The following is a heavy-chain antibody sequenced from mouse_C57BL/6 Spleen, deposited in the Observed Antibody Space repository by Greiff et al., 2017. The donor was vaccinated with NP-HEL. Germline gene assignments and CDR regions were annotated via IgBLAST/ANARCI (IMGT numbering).Heavy chain of an antibody. CDR2: IYPGDGDT. CDR3: ARLITTVVNWYFDV. J-gene: IGHJ1*03. Sequence: LEESGPELVKPGASVKISCKASGYAFSSSWMNWVKQRPGKGLEWIGRIYPGDGDTNYNGKFKGKATLTADKSSSTAYMQLSSLTSEDSAVYFCARLITTVVNWYFDVWGTGTTVTVSS. CDR1: GYAFSSSW. D-gene: IGHD1-1*01. V-gene: IGHV1-82*01.